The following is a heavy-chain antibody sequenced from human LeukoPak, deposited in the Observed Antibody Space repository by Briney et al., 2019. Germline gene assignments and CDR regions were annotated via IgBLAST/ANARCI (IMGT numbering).Heavy chain of an antibody. J-gene: IGHJ4*02. CDR1: GFTFDDYA. Sequence: GGSLRLSCAASGFTFDDYAMHWVRQAPGKGLEYVSAISSNGGSTYYANSVKGRFTISRDNSKNTLYLQMGSLRAEDMAVYYCARGSYYYDSSGYYFDYWGQGTLVTVSS. CDR2: ISSNGGST. V-gene: IGHV3-64*01. D-gene: IGHD3-22*01. CDR3: ARGSYYYDSSGYYFDY.